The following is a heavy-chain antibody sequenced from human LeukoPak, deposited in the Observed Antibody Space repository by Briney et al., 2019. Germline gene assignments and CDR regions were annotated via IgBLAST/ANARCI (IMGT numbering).Heavy chain of an antibody. V-gene: IGHV3-11*04. J-gene: IGHJ4*02. D-gene: IGHD5-24*01. CDR2: ISSSGSTI. CDR3: ARDRRDGYHRFDY. Sequence: GGSLRLSCAASGYTFSDYYMSWIRQAPGKGLEWVSYISSSGSTIYYADSVKGRFTISRDNAKNSLYLQMNSLRAEETAVYYCARDRRDGYHRFDYWGQGTLVTVSS. CDR1: GYTFSDYY.